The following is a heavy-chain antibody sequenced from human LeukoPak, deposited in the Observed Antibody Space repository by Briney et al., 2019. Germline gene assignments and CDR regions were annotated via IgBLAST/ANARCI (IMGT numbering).Heavy chain of an antibody. CDR3: ARDAYNSYDY. V-gene: IGHV3-21*01. J-gene: IGHJ4*02. CDR2: ITSSGTDM. D-gene: IGHD5-24*01. CDR1: GFTFSTYY. Sequence: GGSLRLSCVASGFTFSTYYMHWVRQAPGKGLEWVSCITSSGTDMYYADSVRGRFTISRDNAKNSLYLETNSLRVEDTAVYYCARDAYNSYDYWGQGTLVTVSS.